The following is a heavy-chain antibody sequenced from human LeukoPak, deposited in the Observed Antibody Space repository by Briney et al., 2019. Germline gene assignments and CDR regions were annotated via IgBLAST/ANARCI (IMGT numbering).Heavy chain of an antibody. CDR2: IYSGGAT. V-gene: IGHV3-53*01. Sequence: GGSPRLSCAASGFTVSSNYMNWVRQAPGKGLEWVSVIYSGGATYYTDSVKGRFTISRDNSKNTLYLQMNSLRAEDTAVYYCARADDYGVTNYWGQGTLVTVSS. CDR1: GFTVSSNY. CDR3: ARADDYGVTNY. D-gene: IGHD4/OR15-4a*01. J-gene: IGHJ4*02.